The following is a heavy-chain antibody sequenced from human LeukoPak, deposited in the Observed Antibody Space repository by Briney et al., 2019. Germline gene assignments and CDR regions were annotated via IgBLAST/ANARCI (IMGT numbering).Heavy chain of an antibody. CDR3: ARGIRIVGATIEYFDY. J-gene: IGHJ4*02. V-gene: IGHV4-59*11. CDR2: IYYSGST. Sequence: SEPLSLTCTVSGGSISSHYWSWIRQPPGKGLEWIGYIYYSGSTNYNPSLKSRVTTSVDTSKNQFSLKLSSVAAADTAVYYCARGIRIVGATIEYFDYWGQGTLVTVSS. D-gene: IGHD1-26*01. CDR1: GGSISSHY.